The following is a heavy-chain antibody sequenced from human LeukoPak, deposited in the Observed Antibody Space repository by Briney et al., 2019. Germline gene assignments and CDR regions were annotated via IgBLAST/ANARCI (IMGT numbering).Heavy chain of an antibody. CDR3: ARGATFFYYGIDV. Sequence: PGGSLRLSCAASGFTFSDFDMNWVRQAPGKGLEWVSSISGSGDTTYYADSVKGRFTISRDNSKNTLYLQMNSLRVEDTALYYCARGATFFYYGIDVWGQGTTVTVSS. V-gene: IGHV3-23*01. D-gene: IGHD3-3*01. CDR1: GFTFSDFD. J-gene: IGHJ6*02. CDR2: ISGSGDTT.